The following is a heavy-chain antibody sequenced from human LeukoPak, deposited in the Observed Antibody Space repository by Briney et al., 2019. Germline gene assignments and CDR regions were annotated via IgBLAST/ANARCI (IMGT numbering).Heavy chain of an antibody. V-gene: IGHV3-30*18. CDR3: EKDGGEAVVTLYYYTGRDV. CDR2: ISYDGSNK. Sequence: GRSLRLSCAASGFTFSSYGMHWVRQAPGKGLEWVAVISYDGSNKYYADSVKGRFTISRDNSKNTLYLQMNSLRAEDTAVYYCEKDGGEAVVTLYYYTGRDVGGKGPRVTVP. CDR1: GFTFSSYG. D-gene: IGHD2-21*02. J-gene: IGHJ6*04.